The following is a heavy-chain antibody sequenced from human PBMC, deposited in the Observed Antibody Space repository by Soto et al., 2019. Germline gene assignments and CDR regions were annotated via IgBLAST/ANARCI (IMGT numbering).Heavy chain of an antibody. D-gene: IGHD3-9*01. Sequence: ASVKVSCKASGYTFTSYGISWVRQAPGQGLEWMGWISAYNGNTNYAQKLQGRVTMTTDTSTSTAYMELRSLRSDDTGTYYCARTPIRYVDWYYNMDVWGQGTTVTVSS. CDR2: ISAYNGNT. CDR1: GYTFTSYG. V-gene: IGHV1-18*01. CDR3: ARTPIRYVDWYYNMDV. J-gene: IGHJ6*02.